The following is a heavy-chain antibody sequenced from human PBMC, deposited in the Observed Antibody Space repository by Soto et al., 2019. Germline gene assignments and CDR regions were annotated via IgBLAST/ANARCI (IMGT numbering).Heavy chain of an antibody. D-gene: IGHD3-16*01. Sequence: PRGSLRLSCAGSGFTFSAYNINWFRQAPGKGLEWVSSISAGSLFIYQPDSMKGRFTISRDDARNSVYLHMSGLTAEDTAVYYCARSPGVGVRGAYWGQGTLVTVSS. J-gene: IGHJ4*02. CDR3: ARSPGVGVRGAY. CDR2: ISAGSLFI. V-gene: IGHV3-21*01. CDR1: GFTFSAYN.